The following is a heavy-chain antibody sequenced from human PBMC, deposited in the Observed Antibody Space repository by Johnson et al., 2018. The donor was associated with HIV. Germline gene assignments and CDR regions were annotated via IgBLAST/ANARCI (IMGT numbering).Heavy chain of an antibody. J-gene: IGHJ3*02. CDR3: AKDLGDAAGTTHDAFDI. D-gene: IGHD1-7*01. Sequence: QVQLVESGGGVVQPGRSLRLSCAASGFTSSSYGIHWVRQAPGKGLEWVAVISFDGSNKYYADSLKGRFTISRDNSKNTLFLQMNSLRAEDTAVYFCAKDLGDAAGTTHDAFDIWGQGTMVTVSS. V-gene: IGHV3-30*18. CDR2: ISFDGSNK. CDR1: GFTSSSYG.